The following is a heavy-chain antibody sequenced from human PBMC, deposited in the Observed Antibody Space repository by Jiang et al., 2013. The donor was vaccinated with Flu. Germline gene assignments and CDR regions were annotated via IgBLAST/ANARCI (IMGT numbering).Heavy chain of an antibody. CDR2: FDPEDGET. J-gene: IGHJ4*02. Sequence: SGAEVKKPGAVSEGLLQVSGYTLTVLSMHWVRQTPGKGLEWMGGFDPEDGETIYAQKFQGRVTMTEDTSTDTAYMELSSLRSEDTAVYYCATGVIGSGYYARYIDYWGQGTLVTVSS. CDR3: ATGVIGSGYYARYIDY. CDR1: GYTLTVLS. V-gene: IGHV1-24*01. D-gene: IGHD3-3*01.